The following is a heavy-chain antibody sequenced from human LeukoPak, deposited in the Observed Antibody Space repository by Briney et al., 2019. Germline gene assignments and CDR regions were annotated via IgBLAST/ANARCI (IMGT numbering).Heavy chain of an antibody. CDR3: ARGGGYNSVDY. CDR2: ISYDGSNK. V-gene: IGHV3-30-3*01. CDR1: GFTFSSYA. Sequence: PGGSLRLSCAASGFTFSSYAMPWVRQAPGKGLEWVAVISYDGSNKYYADSVKGRFTISRDNSKNTLYLQMNSLRAEDTAVYYCARGGGYNSVDYWGQGTLVTVSS. J-gene: IGHJ4*02. D-gene: IGHD5-24*01.